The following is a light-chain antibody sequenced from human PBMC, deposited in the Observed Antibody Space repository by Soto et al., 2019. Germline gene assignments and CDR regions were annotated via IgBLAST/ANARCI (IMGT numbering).Light chain of an antibody. Sequence: QSVLTQPASVSGSPGQSITISCTGTSSDVGGYKYVSWYQQHPGKAPKLMIYDVSDRPSGLSNRFSGSKSGNTASLTISGLQAEDEADYYCSSYTSSSTLVFGTGTKLTVL. J-gene: IGLJ1*01. CDR2: DVS. CDR1: SSDVGGYKY. CDR3: SSYTSSSTLV. V-gene: IGLV2-14*01.